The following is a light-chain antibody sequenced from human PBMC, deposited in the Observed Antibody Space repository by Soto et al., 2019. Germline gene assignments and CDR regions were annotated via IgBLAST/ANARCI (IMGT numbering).Light chain of an antibody. Sequence: EIVLTQSPATLSLSPGERATTSCGASQSVSSNYLAWYQQKPGLAPRLLIYDTSNRATGIPARFSGSGSGTEFTLSISSLQSEDFAVYYCKQYKEWPPFTFGQGTRLEIK. CDR2: DTS. CDR3: KQYKEWPPFT. J-gene: IGKJ5*01. CDR1: QSVSSN. V-gene: IGKV3-15*01.